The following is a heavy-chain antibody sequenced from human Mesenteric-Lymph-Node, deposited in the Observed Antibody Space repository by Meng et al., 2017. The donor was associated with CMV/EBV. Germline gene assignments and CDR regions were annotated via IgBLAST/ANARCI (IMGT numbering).Heavy chain of an antibody. CDR2: ISRSGTTM. D-gene: IGHD3-3*01. CDR1: GFTFSTYE. J-gene: IGHJ4*02. V-gene: IGHV3-48*03. CDR3: ASGSPPYDFWSGYHFDY. Sequence: GASLKISCLASGFTFSTYEMNWVRQAPGKGLEWVSSISRSGTTMDYADSVKGRFTISRDNAKNSLYLQMNSLRAEDTAVYYCASGSPPYDFWSGYHFDYWGQGTLVTVSS.